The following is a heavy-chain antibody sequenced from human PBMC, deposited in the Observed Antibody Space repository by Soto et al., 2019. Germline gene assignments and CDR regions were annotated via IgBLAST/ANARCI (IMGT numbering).Heavy chain of an antibody. CDR1: GFTFSSYG. CDR3: AKGPNQWELLLDY. CDR2: ISYDGSNK. Sequence: HPGGSLRLSCAASGFTFSSYGMHWVRQAPGKGLEWVAVISYDGSNKYYADSVKGRFTISRDNSKNTLYLQMNSLRAEDTAVYYCAKGPNQWELLLDYWGQGTLVTVSS. J-gene: IGHJ4*02. D-gene: IGHD1-26*01. V-gene: IGHV3-30*18.